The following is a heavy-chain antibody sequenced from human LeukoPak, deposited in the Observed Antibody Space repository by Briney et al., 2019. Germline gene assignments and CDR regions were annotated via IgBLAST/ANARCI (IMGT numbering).Heavy chain of an antibody. D-gene: IGHD3-16*02. CDR2: INTGTGNP. CDR1: GYTFTDYA. CDR3: ARAFQSLGGLSLPDY. J-gene: IGHJ4*02. V-gene: IGHV7-4-1*02. Sequence: ASVKVSCKASGYTFTDYAMSWVRQAPGQGLESMGWINTGTGNPTYAQGFTGRFVFSLDTSVSTTYLQISSLKAEDTAVYFCARAFQSLGGLSLPDYWGQGTLLTVSS.